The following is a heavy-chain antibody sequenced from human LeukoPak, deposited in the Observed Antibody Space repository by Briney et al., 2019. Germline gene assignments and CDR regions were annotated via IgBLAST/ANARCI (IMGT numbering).Heavy chain of an antibody. V-gene: IGHV1-69*05. D-gene: IGHD5-24*01. CDR1: GYTFTSYD. CDR2: IIPIFGTA. J-gene: IGHJ5*02. Sequence: SVKVSCKASGYTFTSYDINWVRQAPGQGLEWMGGIIPIFGTANYAQKFQGRVTITTDESTSTAYMELSSLRSEDTAVHYCAGHKRWLQPKYNWFDPWGQGTLVTVSS. CDR3: AGHKRWLQPKYNWFDP.